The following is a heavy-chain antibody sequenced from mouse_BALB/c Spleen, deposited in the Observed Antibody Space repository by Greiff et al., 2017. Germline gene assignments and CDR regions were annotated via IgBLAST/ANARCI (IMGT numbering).Heavy chain of an antibody. Sequence: EVKLMESGPGLVKPSQSLSLTCSVTGYSITSGYYWNWIRQFPGNKLEWMGYISYDGSNNYNPSLKNRISITRDTSKNQFFLKLNSVTTEDTATYYCARSLRLLDYWGQGTTLTVSS. J-gene: IGHJ2*01. V-gene: IGHV3-6*02. D-gene: IGHD1-2*01. CDR1: GYSITSGYY. CDR2: ISYDGSN. CDR3: ARSLRLLDY.